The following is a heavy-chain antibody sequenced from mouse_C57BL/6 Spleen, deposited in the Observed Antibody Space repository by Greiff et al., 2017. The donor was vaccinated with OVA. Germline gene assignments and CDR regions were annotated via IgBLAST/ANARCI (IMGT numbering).Heavy chain of an antibody. CDR3: ARSGDYDWYFDV. CDR1: GYTFPSYW. Sequence: VQLQQPGTELVKPGASVKLSCKASGYTFPSYWMHWVKQRPGQGLEWIGNINPSNGGTKYNEKFKSKATLTVDKSSSTAYMQLSSLTSEDSAVYYCARSGDYDWYFDVWGTGTTVTVSS. V-gene: IGHV1-53*01. CDR2: INPSNGGT. D-gene: IGHD2-4*01. J-gene: IGHJ1*03.